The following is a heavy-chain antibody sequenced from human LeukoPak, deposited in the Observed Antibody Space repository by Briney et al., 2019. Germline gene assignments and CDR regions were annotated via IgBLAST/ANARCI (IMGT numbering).Heavy chain of an antibody. V-gene: IGHV4-34*01. CDR1: GETFSGYY. Sequence: PSETLSLTCAVYGETFSGYYWNWIRQAPGKGLEWIGQIDHSGSTNYNPSLKSRVTISVDTSKNQFSLKLSSVTAADTAVYYCASLRGKTPPQIWGQGTLVTVPS. CDR2: IDHSGST. CDR3: ASLRGKTPPQI. J-gene: IGHJ4*02. D-gene: IGHD3-16*01.